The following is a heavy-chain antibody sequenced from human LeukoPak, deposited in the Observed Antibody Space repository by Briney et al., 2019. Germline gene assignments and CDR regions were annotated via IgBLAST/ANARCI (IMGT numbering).Heavy chain of an antibody. CDR1: GGSISSGDYY. D-gene: IGHD3-3*01. V-gene: IGHV4-30-4*08. CDR2: IYYSGST. Sequence: PSQTLSLTCTVSGGSISSGDYYWSWIRQPPGRGLEWIGYIYYSGSTYYNPSLKSRVTISVDTSENQFSLKLSSVTAADTAVYYCARGSITIFGVVDYWGQGTLVTVSS. J-gene: IGHJ4*02. CDR3: ARGSITIFGVVDY.